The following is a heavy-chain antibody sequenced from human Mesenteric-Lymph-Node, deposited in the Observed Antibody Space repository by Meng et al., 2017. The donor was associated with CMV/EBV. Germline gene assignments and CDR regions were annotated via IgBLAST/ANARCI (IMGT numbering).Heavy chain of an antibody. CDR1: GYPFSGYN. V-gene: IGHV1-2*02. Sequence: VKFSCTTSGYPFSGYNLHWVRQAPGQGLEWVGNINPSSGVTKYSQKFEGRVTVTRDASISTIYMELSGLRSDDTAVYYCARPTHYDSSGWVYWGQGTLVTVSS. CDR2: INPSSGVT. CDR3: ARPTHYDSSGWVY. D-gene: IGHD3-22*01. J-gene: IGHJ4*02.